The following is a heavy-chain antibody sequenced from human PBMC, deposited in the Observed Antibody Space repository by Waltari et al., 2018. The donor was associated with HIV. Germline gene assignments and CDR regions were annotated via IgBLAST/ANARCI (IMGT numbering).Heavy chain of an antibody. CDR2: IYPGDSET. J-gene: IGHJ6*02. CDR1: GERLNTYW. Sequence: EVQLVQSGAEVKKHGESLKISCTGSGERLNTYWTGWVRQMPGKGLELMGIIYPGDSETRYSPSFQGQVTISVDKSISTAYLQWSSLKASDTAMYFCATSYYFNMDVWGQGTTVTVSS. V-gene: IGHV5-51*01. CDR3: ATSYYFNMDV.